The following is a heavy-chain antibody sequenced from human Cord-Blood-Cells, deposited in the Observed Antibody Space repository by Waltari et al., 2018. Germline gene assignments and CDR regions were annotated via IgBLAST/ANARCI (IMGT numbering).Heavy chain of an antibody. CDR3: ASRPIYDFWSGYFDY. Sequence: QVQLVQSGAAVKKPGASVKVSCKVSGYTLTELSMHWVRQAPGKGLEWMGGLEPEDGETIYAQKFQGRVTMTEDTSTDTAYMELSSLRSEDTAVYYCASRPIYDFWSGYFDYWGQGTLVTVSS. CDR1: GYTLTELS. J-gene: IGHJ4*02. V-gene: IGHV1-24*01. D-gene: IGHD3-3*01. CDR2: LEPEDGET.